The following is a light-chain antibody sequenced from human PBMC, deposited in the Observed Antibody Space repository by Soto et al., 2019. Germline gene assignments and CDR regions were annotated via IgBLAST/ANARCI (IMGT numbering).Light chain of an antibody. CDR2: DTS. V-gene: IGKV3-20*01. CDR3: QQYGTSPWT. J-gene: IGKJ1*01. Sequence: EMVLTQSPGTLSLSPGERATLSCRASQSVPKNYLAWYQHKPGQAPRLVIYDTSKRAIGIPDRFSGTGSGSDFSLTVSRMEPEDFAVYYCQQYGTSPWTFGQGTKVEIK. CDR1: QSVPKNY.